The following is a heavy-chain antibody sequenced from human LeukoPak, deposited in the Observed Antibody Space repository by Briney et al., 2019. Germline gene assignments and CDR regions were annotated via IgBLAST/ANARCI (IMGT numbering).Heavy chain of an antibody. V-gene: IGHV1-8*01. CDR3: ARSGYSYGYYYYGMDV. CDR2: MNPNSGNT. D-gene: IGHD5-18*01. Sequence: ASVKVSCKASGYTFTSYDINWVRHATGQGLEWMGWMNPNSGNTGYAQKFQGRVTMTRNTSISTAYMELSSLRSEDTAMYYCARSGYSYGYYYYGMDVWGQGTTVTVSS. J-gene: IGHJ6*02. CDR1: GYTFTSYD.